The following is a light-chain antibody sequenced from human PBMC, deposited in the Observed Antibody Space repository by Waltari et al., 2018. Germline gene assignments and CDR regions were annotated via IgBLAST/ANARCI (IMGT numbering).Light chain of an antibody. CDR1: ESVSSN. J-gene: IGKJ1*01. CDR2: SAS. CDR3: HQYNSWPPGGT. V-gene: IGKV3-15*01. Sequence: EIVMTQSPATLSVSPGERAIFSCRASESVSSNLAWYQHNPGHAPRPLIHSASTRASGIPARFSGSGSGTEFTLTISSLQSEDLAVYYCHQYNSWPPGGTFGQGTKVEIK.